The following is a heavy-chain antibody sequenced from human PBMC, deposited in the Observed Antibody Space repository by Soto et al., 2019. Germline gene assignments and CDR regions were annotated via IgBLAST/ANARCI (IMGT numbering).Heavy chain of an antibody. Sequence: PLETLSLTCTVSGGSISSGGYYWSWIRQHPGKGLEWIGYIYYSGSTYYNPSLKSRVTISVDTSKNQFSLKLSSVTAADTAVYYCARSYSGYDWDFDYWGQGTLVTVSS. D-gene: IGHD5-12*01. J-gene: IGHJ4*02. CDR2: IYYSGST. CDR1: GGSISSGGYY. CDR3: ARSYSGYDWDFDY. V-gene: IGHV4-31*03.